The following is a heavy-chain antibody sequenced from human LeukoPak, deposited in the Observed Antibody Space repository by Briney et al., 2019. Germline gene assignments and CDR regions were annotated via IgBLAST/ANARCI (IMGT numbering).Heavy chain of an antibody. CDR2: INHSGGT. J-gene: IGHJ4*02. CDR3: ARGSLDSGYVNFDY. CDR1: GGSFSGDY. D-gene: IGHD5-12*01. V-gene: IGHV4-34*01. Sequence: SETLSLTCAVYGGSFSGDYWSRIRQPPGKGLEWIGEINHSGGTNYNPSLKSRVTISVDTSKSQFSLNLSSVTAADTAVYYCARGSLDSGYVNFDYWGQGTLVTVSS.